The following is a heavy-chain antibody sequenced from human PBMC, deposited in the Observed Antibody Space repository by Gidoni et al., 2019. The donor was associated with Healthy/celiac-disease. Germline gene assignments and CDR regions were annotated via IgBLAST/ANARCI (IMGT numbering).Heavy chain of an antibody. CDR2: ISGSGGST. J-gene: IGHJ3*02. D-gene: IGHD6-19*01. Sequence: EVQPVESGGGLVQPGGSLRLACAVSGFTFSCYAMSWVRQAPGKGLEWFSAISGSGGSTYYADSVKGLFTISRDNSKNTLYLQMNSLRAEDTAVYYCANVLAGDRSDAFDIWGQGTMVTVSS. CDR3: ANVLAGDRSDAFDI. V-gene: IGHV3-23*04. CDR1: GFTFSCYA.